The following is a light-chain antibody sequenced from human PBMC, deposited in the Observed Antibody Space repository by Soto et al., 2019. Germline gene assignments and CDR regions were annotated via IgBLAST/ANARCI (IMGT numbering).Light chain of an antibody. CDR3: SSYAGNNIHYV. J-gene: IGLJ1*01. CDR1: STDVGGYNY. V-gene: IGLV2-8*01. CDR2: EVS. Sequence: QSVLTQPPSASGSAGQSVTISRTGTSTDVGGYNYVSWYQQHPGKAPKLMIYEVSKRPSGVPDRFSGSKSGNTASLTVSGLQAEDEADYYCSSYAGNNIHYVFGTGTKLTVL.